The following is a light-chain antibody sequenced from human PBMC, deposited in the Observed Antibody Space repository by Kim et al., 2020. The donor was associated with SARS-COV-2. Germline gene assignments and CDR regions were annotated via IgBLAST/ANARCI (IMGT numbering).Light chain of an antibody. Sequence: VSLAQRQTACLTCTEDNLGDRFVCWYQQKPGQSPVLVIYHDTKRPSVIPERFSGSNAGNTATLTISGTQTMDEADYYCQAWDSSRVFGGGTKLTVL. V-gene: IGLV3-1*01. CDR1: NLGDRF. J-gene: IGLJ3*02. CDR3: QAWDSSRV. CDR2: HDT.